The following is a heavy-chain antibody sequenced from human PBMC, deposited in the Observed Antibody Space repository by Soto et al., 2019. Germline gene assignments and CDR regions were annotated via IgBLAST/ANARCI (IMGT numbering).Heavy chain of an antibody. V-gene: IGHV3-48*04. Sequence: GGSLRLSCAASGFTFSSYGMHWVRQAPGQGLEYISYISSSSGSTNYADSVKGRFTISRDNAKNSLYLQMSSLRAEDTAVYYCARDRGGYDRLYYYHGMDVWDQGTTVTVSS. J-gene: IGHJ6*02. CDR1: GFTFSSYG. CDR2: ISSSSGST. CDR3: ARDRGGYDRLYYYHGMDV. D-gene: IGHD5-12*01.